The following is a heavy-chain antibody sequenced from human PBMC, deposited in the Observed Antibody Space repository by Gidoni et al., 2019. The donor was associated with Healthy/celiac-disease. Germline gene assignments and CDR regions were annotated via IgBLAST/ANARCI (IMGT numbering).Heavy chain of an antibody. CDR2: IWYDGSNK. D-gene: IGHD5-18*01. CDR1: GFTFSSSG. V-gene: IGHV3-33*01. J-gene: IGHJ4*02. CDR3: AREAAMDVDY. Sequence: QVQLVESGGGVVQPGRSLRLPCAASGFTFSSSGMHWVRQAPGKGLAWVAVIWYDGSNKYYADSVKGRFTISRDNSKNTLYLQMNSLRAEDTAVYYCAREAAMDVDYWGQGTLVTVSS.